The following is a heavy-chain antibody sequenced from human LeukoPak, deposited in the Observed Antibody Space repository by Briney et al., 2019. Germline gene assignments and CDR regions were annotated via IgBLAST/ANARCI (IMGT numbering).Heavy chain of an antibody. CDR3: ARDSNYDLLTASAFDI. J-gene: IGHJ3*02. CDR2: VNPKNSDT. V-gene: IGHV1-2*02. Sequence: ASVKVSCKASGYTFTSYGISWVRQAPGQGLEWMGWVNPKNSDTRSAQKFQGRVTMTSDTSISTAYMELIRLTSDDTAVYYCARDSNYDLLTASAFDIWGQGTMVTVSS. CDR1: GYTFTSYG. D-gene: IGHD3-9*01.